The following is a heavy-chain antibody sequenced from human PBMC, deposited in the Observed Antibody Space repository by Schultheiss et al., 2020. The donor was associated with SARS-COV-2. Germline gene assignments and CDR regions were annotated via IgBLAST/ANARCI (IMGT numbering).Heavy chain of an antibody. J-gene: IGHJ6*02. CDR2: IYHSGST. Sequence: SETLSLTCAVYGGSFSGYSWSWIRQPPGKGLEWIGYIYHSGSTYYNPSLKSRVTISVDRSKNQFSLKLSSVTAADTAVYYCARGSGVPSSGMDVWGQGTTVTVSS. CDR1: GGSFSGYS. D-gene: IGHD3-10*01. V-gene: IGHV4-30-2*01. CDR3: ARGSGVPSSGMDV.